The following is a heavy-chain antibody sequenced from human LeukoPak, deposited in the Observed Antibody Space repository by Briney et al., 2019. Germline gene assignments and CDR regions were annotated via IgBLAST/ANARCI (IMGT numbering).Heavy chain of an antibody. CDR1: GGSISSYY. V-gene: IGHV4-4*07. Sequence: SETLSLTCTVSGGSISSYYWSWIRQPAGKGLEWIGRIYTSGSTNYNPSLKSRVTMSVDTSKNQISLKLSSVTAADTAVYYCARVSAAGFPFDYWGQGTLVTVSS. CDR3: ARVSAAGFPFDY. D-gene: IGHD6-13*01. J-gene: IGHJ4*02. CDR2: IYTSGST.